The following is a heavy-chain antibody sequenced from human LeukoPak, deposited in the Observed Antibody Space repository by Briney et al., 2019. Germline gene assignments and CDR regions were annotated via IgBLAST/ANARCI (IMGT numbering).Heavy chain of an antibody. CDR2: ISSSGSTI. V-gene: IGHV3-48*03. CDR1: GFTFSSYE. J-gene: IGHJ4*02. Sequence: GGSLRLSCAASGFTFSSYEMNWVRQAPGKGLEWVSYISSSGSTIYCADSVKGRFTISRDNAKNSLYLQMNSLRAEDTAVYYCARGWTAMAYFDYWGQGTLVTVSS. D-gene: IGHD5-18*01. CDR3: ARGWTAMAYFDY.